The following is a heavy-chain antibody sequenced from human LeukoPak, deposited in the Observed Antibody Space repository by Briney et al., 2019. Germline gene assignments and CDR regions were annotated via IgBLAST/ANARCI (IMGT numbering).Heavy chain of an antibody. D-gene: IGHD3-10*01. CDR3: TRSFPFAH. Sequence: ASVKVSCKASGYTFTTYSINWVRQAPGQGLECMGWINTETGKTTYAQGFTGRFVFSLDTSVSTAYLQISSLQPEDTAVYYCTRSFPFAHWGQGTLVTVSS. CDR2: INTETGKT. V-gene: IGHV7-4-1*02. CDR1: GYTFTTYS. J-gene: IGHJ4*02.